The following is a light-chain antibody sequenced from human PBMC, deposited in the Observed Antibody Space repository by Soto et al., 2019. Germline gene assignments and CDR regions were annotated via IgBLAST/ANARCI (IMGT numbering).Light chain of an antibody. Sequence: EIVLTESPATRSLSPGERATLSCRASQSFSSYLAWYQQKPGQAPRLLIYDASNRSTGIPARFSGSGSGTDFTLTISSLEPEDFAVYYCQQYGSSPQTFGQGTKVDI. V-gene: IGKV3-11*01. CDR2: DAS. CDR3: QQYGSSPQT. CDR1: QSFSSY. J-gene: IGKJ1*01.